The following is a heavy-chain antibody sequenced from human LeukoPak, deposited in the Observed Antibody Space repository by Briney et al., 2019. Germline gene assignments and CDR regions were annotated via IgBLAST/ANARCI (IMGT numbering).Heavy chain of an antibody. CDR3: ARERSGYSLFDY. D-gene: IGHD3-22*01. CDR2: IYHSGST. CDR1: GYSISSGYY. V-gene: IGHV4-38-2*02. J-gene: IGHJ4*02. Sequence: PSQTLSLTCTVSGYSISSGYYWGWIRQPPGKGLEWIGSIYHSGSTYYNPSLKGRVTISVDTSKNQFSLKLSSVTAADTAVYYCARERSGYSLFDYWGQGTLVTVSS.